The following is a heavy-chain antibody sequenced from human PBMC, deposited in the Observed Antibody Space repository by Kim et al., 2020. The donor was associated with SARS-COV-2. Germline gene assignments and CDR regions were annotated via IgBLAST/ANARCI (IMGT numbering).Heavy chain of an antibody. CDR2: IYSGGST. CDR1: GFTVSSNY. V-gene: IGHV3-53*01. J-gene: IGHJ6*03. Sequence: GGSLRLSCAASGFTVSSNYMSWVRQAPGKGLEWVSVIYSGGSTYYADSVKGRLTISRHNSKNTLYLQMNSLRAEDTAVYYCAREYYDFWSGYHYYMAVWGRGTTVTVSS. CDR3: AREYYDFWSGYHYYMAV. D-gene: IGHD3-3*01.